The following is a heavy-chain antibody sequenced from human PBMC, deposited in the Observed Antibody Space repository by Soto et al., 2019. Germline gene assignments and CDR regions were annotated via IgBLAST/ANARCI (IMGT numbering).Heavy chain of an antibody. CDR3: ARGYCSGGSCYMGLAVAGDRYYGMEV. V-gene: IGHV1-69*01. CDR2: IIPIFGTA. D-gene: IGHD2-15*01. J-gene: IGHJ6*02. Sequence: QVQLVQSGAEVKKPGSSVKVSCKASGGTFSSYAISWVRQAPGQGLEWMGGIIPIFGTANYAQKFQGRVTITADESTSTAYMELSSLRSEDTAVYYCARGYCSGGSCYMGLAVAGDRYYGMEVWGQGTTVTVSS. CDR1: GGTFSSYA.